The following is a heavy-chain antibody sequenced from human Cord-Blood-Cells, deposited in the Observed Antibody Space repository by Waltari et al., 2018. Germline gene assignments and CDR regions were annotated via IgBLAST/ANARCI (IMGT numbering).Heavy chain of an antibody. Sequence: QVQLLQWGAGLLRPPETLSLTCAFYGGTFIGYYWSGLRQPPGKGLEWIGEINHSGSTNYNPSLKSRVTISVDTSKNQFSLKLSSVTAADTAVYYCASEVHSSSWYFDYWGQGTLVTVSS. J-gene: IGHJ4*02. CDR1: GGTFIGYY. D-gene: IGHD6-13*01. V-gene: IGHV4-34*01. CDR2: INHSGST. CDR3: ASEVHSSSWYFDY.